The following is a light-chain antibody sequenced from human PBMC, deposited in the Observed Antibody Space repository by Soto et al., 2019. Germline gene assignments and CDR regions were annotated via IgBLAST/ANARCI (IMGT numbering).Light chain of an antibody. CDR1: QNVYNN. CDR2: DAS. Sequence: EIVMTQSPATLSVSPGEGATLSCKASQNVYNNLAWYQQRPGQPPRLLIYDASTRATGISARFSGSGYGTEFTLTISSLQSEDFAVYFCQQCSNGPLTFGGGTKV. J-gene: IGKJ4*01. V-gene: IGKV3-15*01. CDR3: QQCSNGPLT.